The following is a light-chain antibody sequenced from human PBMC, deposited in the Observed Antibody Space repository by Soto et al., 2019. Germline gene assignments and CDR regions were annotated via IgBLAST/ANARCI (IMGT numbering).Light chain of an antibody. CDR3: QQYNSYPWT. CDR1: QSISSW. CDR2: DAS. V-gene: IGKV1-5*01. Sequence: DIQMTQSPSTLSASVGDRVTITCRASQSISSWLAWYQQKPGKAPKVRIYDASSLESGVPSRFSGSGSGTEFSLTISSLQPDDLATYYCQQYNSYPWTFGQGTKVDIK. J-gene: IGKJ1*01.